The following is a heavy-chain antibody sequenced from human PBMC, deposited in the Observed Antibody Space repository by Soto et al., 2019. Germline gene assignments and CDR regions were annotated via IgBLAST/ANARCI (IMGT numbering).Heavy chain of an antibody. V-gene: IGHV3-74*01. CDR3: ARGPRLFNYDFWGGYYPPYSYYYLDV. J-gene: IGHJ6*03. Sequence: EVQLVESGGGLVQPGGSLRLSCAAPGFTFSSYWMHWVRQAPGKGLVWVSRINSDGSSTSDADSVKGRFTISRDNAKNTLFLQMNSLRAEGTVVYYCARGPRLFNYDFWGGYYPPYSYYYLDVWGKGTTVTVSS. CDR1: GFTFSSYW. D-gene: IGHD3-3*01. CDR2: INSDGSST.